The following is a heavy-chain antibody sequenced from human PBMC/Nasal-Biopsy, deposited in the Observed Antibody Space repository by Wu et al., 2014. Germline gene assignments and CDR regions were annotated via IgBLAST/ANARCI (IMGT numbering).Heavy chain of an antibody. J-gene: IGHJ4*02. CDR2: IYYSGST. CDR3: ARESSSGYFSH. CDR1: GDSISSSSHY. D-gene: IGHD3-22*01. Sequence: TLSLTCTVSGDSISSSSHYWGWIRQSPGKGPECIASIYYSGSTYYNPSLQSRVTISVDTSKNQLSLQLSSLTAADTAAYYCARESSSGYFSHWGQGILVTVSS. V-gene: IGHV4-39*07.